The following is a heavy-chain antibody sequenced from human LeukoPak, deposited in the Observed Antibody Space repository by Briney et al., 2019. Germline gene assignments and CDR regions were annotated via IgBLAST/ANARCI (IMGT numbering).Heavy chain of an antibody. V-gene: IGHV3-23*01. CDR3: AKDRRAGPDAFDI. Sequence: GGSLRLSCAASGFTFSSYAMSWVRQAPGKGLEWVSAIGGSGGSTYYADSVKGRFTISRDNSKNTLYLQMNSLRAEDTAVYYCAKDRRAGPDAFDIWGQGTMVTVSS. CDR1: GFTFSSYA. CDR2: IGGSGGST. J-gene: IGHJ3*02.